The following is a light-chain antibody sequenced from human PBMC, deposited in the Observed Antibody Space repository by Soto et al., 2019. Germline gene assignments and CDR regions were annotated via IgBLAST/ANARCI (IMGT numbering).Light chain of an antibody. J-gene: IGKJ4*01. CDR2: LGS. Sequence: DTVMTQSPLSLSVTPGEPASISCRSSQSLLHSNGDNYLDWYVQKPGQSPQLLIYLGSNRASGVPELFSGSAAGKDFTLKSSRVEAEDVGVYCCMQGLQRPVSFGGGTKVEIK. V-gene: IGKV2-28*01. CDR1: QSLLHSNGDNY. CDR3: MQGLQRPVS.